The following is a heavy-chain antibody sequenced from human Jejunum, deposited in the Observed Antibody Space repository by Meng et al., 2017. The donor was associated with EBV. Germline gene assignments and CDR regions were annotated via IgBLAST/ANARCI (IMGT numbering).Heavy chain of an antibody. V-gene: IGHV3-21*01. CDR1: GFTFSSYS. D-gene: IGHD3-16*02. CDR2: ISSGSSFI. CDR3: VRDSSFNVH. J-gene: IGHJ4*02. Sequence: EMHVVESGGDLVQPGGSLRLSCEASGFTFSSYSMNWVRQAPGKGLEWVSYISSGSSFIYYADSVKGRFTISRDDAKNSLSLQMNNLGADDTAVYYCVRDSSFNVHWGQGTLVTVSS.